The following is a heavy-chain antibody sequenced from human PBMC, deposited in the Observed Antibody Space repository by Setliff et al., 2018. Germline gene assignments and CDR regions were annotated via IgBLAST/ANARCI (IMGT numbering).Heavy chain of an antibody. D-gene: IGHD3-22*01. CDR3: ARAPRYFDPTGSYFDF. Sequence: TLSLTCSVSGGAVSGDYWTWIRQPPGKGLEWIASTYYSGNTYYNPSLKSRVTISVDTSKNQFSLKLTSVTAADTAVYYCARAPRYFDPTGSYFDFWGQGTLVTVSS. CDR2: TYYSGNT. CDR1: GGAVSGDY. J-gene: IGHJ4*02. V-gene: IGHV4-59*02.